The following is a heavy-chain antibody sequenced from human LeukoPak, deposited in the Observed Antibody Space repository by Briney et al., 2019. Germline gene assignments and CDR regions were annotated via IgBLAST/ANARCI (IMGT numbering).Heavy chain of an antibody. V-gene: IGHV3-20*01. Sequence: PGGSLRLSCAASGFSFSSYAMSWVRQTPGKGLEWVSGINWNGESTRYADSVKGRFTISRDNAKTSLYLQMNSLRAEDTAFYHCARDRTIAVSTTFDYWGQGALVTVSS. J-gene: IGHJ4*02. CDR3: ARDRTIAVSTTFDY. CDR1: GFSFSSYA. D-gene: IGHD5/OR15-5a*01. CDR2: INWNGEST.